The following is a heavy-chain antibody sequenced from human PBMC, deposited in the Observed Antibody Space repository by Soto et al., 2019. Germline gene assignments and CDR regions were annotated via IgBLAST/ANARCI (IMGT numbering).Heavy chain of an antibody. CDR3: IYRRASWDYHGLDV. V-gene: IGHV2-5*01. CDR1: GFSLTIGGVG. CDR2: IYWNDDR. J-gene: IGHJ6*02. D-gene: IGHD2-21*01. Sequence: GSGPTLVNPTQTLTLTCTFSGFSLTIGGVGVGWIRQPPGRSLEWLAVIYWNDDRRRSPSLENRLTITKDTSKNQVVLTMTNMDPVDTATYYCIYRRASWDYHGLDVWGQGTPVTVSS.